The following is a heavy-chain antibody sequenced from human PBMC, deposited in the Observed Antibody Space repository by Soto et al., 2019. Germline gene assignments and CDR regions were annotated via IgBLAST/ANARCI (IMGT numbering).Heavy chain of an antibody. J-gene: IGHJ4*02. CDR3: ARSSGHYRPFDS. D-gene: IGHD3-22*01. V-gene: IGHV3-48*03. Sequence: LRLSCAASGFTFSGYKMNWVRQAPGKGLEWVSHITSRSDTIYYADSVKGRFTISRDNAETSLYLQMNSLRAEDTAVYYCARSSGHYRPFDSWGQGTLVTVSS. CDR1: GFTFSGYK. CDR2: ITSRSDTI.